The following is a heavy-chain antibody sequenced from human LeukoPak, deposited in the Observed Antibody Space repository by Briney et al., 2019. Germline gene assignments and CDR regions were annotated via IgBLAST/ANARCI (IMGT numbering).Heavy chain of an antibody. CDR3: ARDNVNTEVVTMDS. CDR2: IIPVLGRA. D-gene: IGHD5-18*01. Sequence: SVKVSCKASGGTFSSYAISWVRQAPGQGLEWMGRIIPVLGRANFAQKFQGRVTITADKSTGTAYMELSSLRYDDTAVYYCARDNVNTEVVTMDSWGQGTQVTVSS. CDR1: GGTFSSYA. J-gene: IGHJ4*02. V-gene: IGHV1-69*04.